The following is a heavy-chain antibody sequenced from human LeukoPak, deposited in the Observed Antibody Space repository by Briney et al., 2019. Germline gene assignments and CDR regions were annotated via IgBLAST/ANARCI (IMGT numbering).Heavy chain of an antibody. Sequence: PSETLSLTCTVSGGSISSGDYYWSWIRQLPGKGLEWIAYIYYSGTTYYNPSLKSRLTISTDTSNNQFSLNLSPVTAADTAVYYCATNNLHGGGFFDYWGQGTLVTVSS. D-gene: IGHD1/OR15-1a*01. J-gene: IGHJ4*02. CDR1: GGSISSGDYY. CDR3: ATNNLHGGGFFDY. CDR2: IYYSGTT. V-gene: IGHV4-31*03.